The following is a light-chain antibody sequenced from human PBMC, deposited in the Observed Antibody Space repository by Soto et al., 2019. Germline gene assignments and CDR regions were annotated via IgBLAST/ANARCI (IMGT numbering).Light chain of an antibody. J-gene: IGKJ5*01. CDR1: QSVSSSY. CDR2: GAS. CDR3: QQYGSSPMT. V-gene: IGKV3-20*01. Sequence: EIVLTQSPGTLSLSPGERATLSCRASQSVSSSYLAWNQQKPGQAPRLLIYGASSRATGIPDRFSGSGSGTDFTLTISRLEPEGFAVYYCQQYGSSPMTFGQGTRLEIK.